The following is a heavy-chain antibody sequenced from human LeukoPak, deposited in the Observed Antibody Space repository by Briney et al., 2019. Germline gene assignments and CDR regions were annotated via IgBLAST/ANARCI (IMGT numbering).Heavy chain of an antibody. CDR1: GGSLSSYY. V-gene: IGHV4-4*07. CDR3: SRAGSGWPPLPNY. CDR2: IYTSGST. D-gene: IGHD6-19*01. Sequence: PSETLSLTCTVSGGSLSSYYWSWIRPPAGKGLEWIGRIYTSGSTNYNPSLKSRVTISLYTSRNRFSLKLTSVTAADTAVYYCSRAGSGWPPLPNYWGQGTLVTVSS. J-gene: IGHJ4*02.